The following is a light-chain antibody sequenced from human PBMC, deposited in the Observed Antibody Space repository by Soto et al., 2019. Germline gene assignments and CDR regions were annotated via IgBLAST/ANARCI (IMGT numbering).Light chain of an antibody. CDR2: DAT. V-gene: IGLV2-11*01. CDR1: SSNVGGHDY. J-gene: IGLJ2*01. Sequence: QSVLTQPRSVSASPGQSVTISCTGTSSNVGGHDYVSWYQQNPGKAPRLMIYDATQRPSGVPYRFSGSKSGNVASLTISGLQAEDEADYYCCSYAASYTLAFGGGTKLTVL. CDR3: CSYAASYTLA.